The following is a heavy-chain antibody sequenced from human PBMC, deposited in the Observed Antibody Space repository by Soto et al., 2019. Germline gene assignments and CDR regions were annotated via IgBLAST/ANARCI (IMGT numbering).Heavy chain of an antibody. CDR2: IIPIFGIA. CDR1: GGTFSSYA. Sequence: SVKVSCKASGGTFSSYAISWVRQAPGQGLEWMGGIIPIFGIANYAQKFQGRVTITADKSTSTAYMELSSLRSEDTAVYYCARVRDSGSYYWFDPWGQGTLVTVSS. CDR3: ARVRDSGSYYWFDP. J-gene: IGHJ5*02. V-gene: IGHV1-69*10. D-gene: IGHD1-26*01.